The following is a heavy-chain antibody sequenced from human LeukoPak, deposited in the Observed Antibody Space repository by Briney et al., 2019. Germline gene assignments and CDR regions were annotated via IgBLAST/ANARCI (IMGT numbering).Heavy chain of an antibody. V-gene: IGHV4-59*01. Sequence: PAETLSLTCSVSGDSISRFYWSWVRQPPGKGLEWIGYTGDTNYNPSLRSRVTISLDASKSQFSLKLSSVTAADTAMYYCARVDGPTYYYYYMDVWGKGTTVTVSS. CDR2: YTGDT. D-gene: IGHD2-2*03. CDR1: GDSISRFY. J-gene: IGHJ6*03. CDR3: ARVDGPTYYYYYMDV.